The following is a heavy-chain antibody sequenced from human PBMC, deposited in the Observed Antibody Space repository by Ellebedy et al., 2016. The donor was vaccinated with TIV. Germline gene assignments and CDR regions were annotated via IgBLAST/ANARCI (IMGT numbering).Heavy chain of an antibody. V-gene: IGHV4-4*02. CDR1: GCSIRSANY. CDR3: AKDNRGSPHYPPDGFDI. Sequence: GSLRLSXAVSGCSIRSANYWSWVRPSPGKGLEWIGEIYHTGGTNYNASLGSPVTISVDTSKNHFSLKLYSVTAADTAVYYCAKDNRGSPHYPPDGFDIWGQGIMVTVSS. CDR2: IYHTGGT. J-gene: IGHJ3*02. D-gene: IGHD3-10*01.